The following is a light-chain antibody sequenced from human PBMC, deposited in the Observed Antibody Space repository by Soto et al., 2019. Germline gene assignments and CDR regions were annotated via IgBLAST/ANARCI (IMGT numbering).Light chain of an antibody. V-gene: IGLV1-51*01. J-gene: IGLJ1*01. CDR2: DDD. CDR1: SSNIGGNS. CDR3: GSWDSSLSAYV. Sequence: QFVLTQPPSVSAAPGQRVTISCSGSSSNIGGNSVSWYQQLPGTAPKLLIYDDDKRPSGIPDRFSGSKSGTSATLGITGFQTGDEADYYCGSWDSSLSAYVFGTGTKVTV.